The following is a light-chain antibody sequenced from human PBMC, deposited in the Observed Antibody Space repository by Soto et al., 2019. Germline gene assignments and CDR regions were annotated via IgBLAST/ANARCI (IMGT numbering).Light chain of an antibody. CDR1: QSVSSN. CDR3: QQHNNWPYT. V-gene: IGKV3-15*01. CDR2: GAS. Sequence: EIVMTQSPATLSVSPGERATLSCRASQSVSSNLAWYQQKPGQAPRLLIYGASTRATGIPARLSGSGSGTEFTLTISSLQSEDIAVYYCQQHNNWPYTFGQGTKLEVK. J-gene: IGKJ2*01.